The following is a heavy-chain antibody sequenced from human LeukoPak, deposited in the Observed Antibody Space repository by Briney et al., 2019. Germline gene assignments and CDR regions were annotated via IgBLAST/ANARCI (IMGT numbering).Heavy chain of an antibody. D-gene: IGHD2-2*01. CDR1: VSTFSSYA. CDR2: IIPIFGTA. V-gene: IGHV1-69*05. Sequence: SSVNLSCTASVSTFSSYAISWVRQAPGPGLEWMGGIIPIFGTANYAQTFHGRVTITTDDSTSTAYMQLSSQRSDYTAVYDCARVPRYCSSTSRYSYYHYYVDVWGKGTTVTVS. J-gene: IGHJ6*03. CDR3: ARVPRYCSSTSRYSYYHYYVDV.